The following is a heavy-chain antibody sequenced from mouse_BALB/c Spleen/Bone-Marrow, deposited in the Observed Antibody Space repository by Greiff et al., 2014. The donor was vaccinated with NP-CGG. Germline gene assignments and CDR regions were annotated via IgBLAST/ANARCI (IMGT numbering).Heavy chain of an antibody. CDR3: ARGITTGYFDY. Sequence: QVQLQQSGAELVRPGTSVKVSCKASGYAFTNYLIEWVKQRPGQGLEWIGVINPGSGGTNYNEKFKGKATLTADKSSSTAYIQLSSLTSDDSAVYFCARGITTGYFDYWGQGTTLTVSS. D-gene: IGHD1-1*01. J-gene: IGHJ2*01. CDR1: GYAFTNYL. CDR2: INPGSGGT. V-gene: IGHV1-54*01.